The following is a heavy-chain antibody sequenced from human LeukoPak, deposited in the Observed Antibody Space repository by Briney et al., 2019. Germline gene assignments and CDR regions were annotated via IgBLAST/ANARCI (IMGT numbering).Heavy chain of an antibody. CDR3: AKVHCISTNCNHIWTYFDY. D-gene: IGHD2-2*01. CDR1: GYTFTSYY. J-gene: IGHJ4*02. CDR2: IIPSGGST. V-gene: IGHV1-46*01. Sequence: GASVKVSCKASGYTFTSYYMHWVRQAPGQGLEWMGIIIPSGGSTSYAQKFQGRVTMTRDTSTSTVYMELSSLRSGDTAVYYCAKVHCISTNCNHIWTYFDYWGQGTLVTVSS.